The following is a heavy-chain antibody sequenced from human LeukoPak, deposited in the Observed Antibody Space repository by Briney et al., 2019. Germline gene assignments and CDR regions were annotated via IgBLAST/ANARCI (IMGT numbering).Heavy chain of an antibody. CDR1: GGSFSGYY. CDR2: INHSGST. D-gene: IGHD3-3*02. J-gene: IGHJ4*02. CDR3: ARQRGHSTYFDY. V-gene: IGHV4-34*01. Sequence: SETLSLTCAVYGGSFSGYYWSWIRQPPGKGLEWIGEINHSGSTNYNPSLKSRVTISVDTSKNQFSLKLSSVTAADTAVYYCARQRGHSTYFDYWGQGTLVTVSS.